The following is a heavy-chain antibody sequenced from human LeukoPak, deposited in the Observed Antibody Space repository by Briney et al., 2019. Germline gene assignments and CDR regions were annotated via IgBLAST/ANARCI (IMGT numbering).Heavy chain of an antibody. CDR2: ITSSSNYK. CDR1: GFTFSSYS. V-gene: IGHV3-21*01. CDR3: AREYRYFDL. Sequence: PGGSLRLSCAASGFTFSSYSMNWVRQAPGKGLEWVSSITSSSNYKYYADSVKGRFTISRDNAKNSLYLQMNSLRAEDTAVYYCAREYRYFDLWGRGTLVTVSS. J-gene: IGHJ2*01.